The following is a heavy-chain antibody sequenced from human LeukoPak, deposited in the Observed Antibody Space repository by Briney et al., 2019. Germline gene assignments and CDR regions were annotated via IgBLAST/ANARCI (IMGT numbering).Heavy chain of an antibody. D-gene: IGHD3-10*01. CDR3: ARFSGSKKKLDY. J-gene: IGHJ4*02. CDR2: IIPILGIA. CDR1: GGTFSSYA. Sequence: ASVKVSCKASGGTFSSYAISWVRQAPGQGLEWMGRIIPILGIANYAQKFQGRVTITADKSTSTAYMELSSLRSEDTAVYYCARFSGSKKKLDYWGQGTLVTVSS. V-gene: IGHV1-69*04.